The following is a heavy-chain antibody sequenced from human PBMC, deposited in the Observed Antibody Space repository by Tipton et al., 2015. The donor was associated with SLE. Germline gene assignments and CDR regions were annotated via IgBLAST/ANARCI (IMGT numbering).Heavy chain of an antibody. CDR3: AREGGATVTTDY. V-gene: IGHV4-31*03. CDR1: GASISDGAYY. J-gene: IGHJ4*02. CDR2: ISHTGNT. Sequence: LRLSCTVSGASISDGAYYWSWIRQHQGKGLEYIGYISHTGNTYSKPSLKSRVVMSLDTSKNQFSLKLSSVTAADTAAYYCAREGGATVTTDYWGQGTLVTVSS. D-gene: IGHD4-11*01.